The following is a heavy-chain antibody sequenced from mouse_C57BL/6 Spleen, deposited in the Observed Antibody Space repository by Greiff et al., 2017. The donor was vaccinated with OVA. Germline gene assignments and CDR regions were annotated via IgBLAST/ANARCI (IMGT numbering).Heavy chain of an antibody. CDR2: INPSNGGT. CDR1: GYTFTSYW. Sequence: QVQLQQPGTELVKPGASVKLSCKASGYTFTSYWMHWVKQRPGQGLEWIGNINPSNGGTNYNEKFKSKATLTVDKSSSTAYMQLSSLTSEDSAVYCCARGGNYVERFAYWGQGTLVTVSA. J-gene: IGHJ3*01. V-gene: IGHV1-53*01. D-gene: IGHD2-1*01. CDR3: ARGGNYVERFAY.